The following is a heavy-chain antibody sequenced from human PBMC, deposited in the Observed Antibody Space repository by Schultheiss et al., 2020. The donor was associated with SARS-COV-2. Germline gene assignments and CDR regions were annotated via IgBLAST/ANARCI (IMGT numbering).Heavy chain of an antibody. Sequence: SETLSLTCTVSGGSISSNDYYWGWIRQPPGKGLEWIVSIYYSGTTYYNPSLNRRVTIVVDMSKNQFSLNLSSVTAADTAVYYCARDGFGNLLSTYFDGWGQGTLVTVSS. J-gene: IGHJ4*02. CDR3: ARDGFGNLLSTYFDG. D-gene: IGHD3-10*01. CDR1: GGSISSNDYY. CDR2: IYYSGTT. V-gene: IGHV4-39*02.